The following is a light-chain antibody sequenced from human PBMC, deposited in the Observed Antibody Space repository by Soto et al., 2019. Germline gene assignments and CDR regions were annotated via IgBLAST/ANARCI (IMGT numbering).Light chain of an antibody. Sequence: QSALTQPRSVSGSPGQSVTISCTGTSSDVGGYHYVSWYQQHPGKAPKLMLYDVSKRPSGVPDRFSGSKSGNTASLTISGLQAEDEADYYCCSYAGRYTWVFGGGNKLTVL. CDR1: SSDVGGYHY. J-gene: IGLJ2*01. V-gene: IGLV2-11*01. CDR2: DVS. CDR3: CSYAGRYTWV.